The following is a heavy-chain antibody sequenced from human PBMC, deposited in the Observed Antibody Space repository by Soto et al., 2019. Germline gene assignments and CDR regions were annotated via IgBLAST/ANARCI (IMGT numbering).Heavy chain of an antibody. CDR1: GGSITSHY. Sequence: QVQLQESGPGLVKPSETLSLTCSVSGGSITSHYCSWFRQPPGKGLEWIGYIHHSGSTSYTPSVKGRVTMSVDTSKNQLSLKVSSVTAADTALYYCARQGCGQLHGLVDVWGPGTTVTVSS. V-gene: IGHV4-59*08. D-gene: IGHD3-10*01. CDR2: IHHSGST. CDR3: ARQGCGQLHGLVDV. J-gene: IGHJ6*02.